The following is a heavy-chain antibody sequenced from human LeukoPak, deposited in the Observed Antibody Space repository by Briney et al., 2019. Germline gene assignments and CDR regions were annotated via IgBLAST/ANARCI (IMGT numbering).Heavy chain of an antibody. V-gene: IGHV4-34*01. Sequence: LETLSLTCAVYGGSFSGYYWSWIRQPPGKGLEWIGEINHSGSTNYNPSLKSRVTISVDTSKNQFSLKLSSVTAADTAVYYCARGGPLDYWGQGTLVTVSS. CDR3: ARGGPLDY. CDR1: GGSFSGYY. CDR2: INHSGST. J-gene: IGHJ4*02.